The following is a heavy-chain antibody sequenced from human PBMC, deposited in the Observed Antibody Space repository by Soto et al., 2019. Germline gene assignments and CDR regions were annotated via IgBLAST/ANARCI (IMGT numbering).Heavy chain of an antibody. Sequence: PGGSLRLSCAASGFTFSRHAMNWVRQAPGKGLEWIAYISDSRDSVSYADSVRGRFTISGDNANDSLYLQMNSLRAEDTVMYFCARAPKYSSSSSYFDYWGQGALVTVSS. J-gene: IGHJ4*02. CDR2: ISDSRDSV. CDR3: ARAPKYSSSSSYFDY. V-gene: IGHV3-48*01. CDR1: GFTFSRHA. D-gene: IGHD6-6*01.